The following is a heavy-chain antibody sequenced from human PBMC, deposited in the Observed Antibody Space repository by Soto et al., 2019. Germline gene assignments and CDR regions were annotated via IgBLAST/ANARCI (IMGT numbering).Heavy chain of an antibody. CDR3: ARARRVGYCSGGSCVHYFDY. V-gene: IGHV1-18*01. J-gene: IGHJ4*02. CDR1: GYTFTSYG. Sequence: ASVKVSCKASGYTFTSYGISWVQQAPGQGREWMGWISAYNGNTNYAQKLQGRVTMTTDTSTSTAYMELRSLRSDDTAVYYCARARRVGYCSGGSCVHYFDYWGQGXLVTVYS. CDR2: ISAYNGNT. D-gene: IGHD2-15*01.